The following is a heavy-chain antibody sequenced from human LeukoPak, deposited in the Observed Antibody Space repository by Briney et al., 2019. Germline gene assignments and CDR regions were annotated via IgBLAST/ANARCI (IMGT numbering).Heavy chain of an antibody. V-gene: IGHV3-23*01. CDR1: GFTFSSYA. CDR2: ISGSGGST. CDR3: AKGKRPRLRGSPVDY. J-gene: IGHJ4*02. Sequence: GGSLRLSCAASGFTFSSYAMSWVRQATGKALECVSAISGSGGSTYYADSVKGRFTISRDNSKNTLYLQMNSLRAEDTAVYYCAKGKRPRLRGSPVDYWGQGTLVTVSS. D-gene: IGHD6-6*01.